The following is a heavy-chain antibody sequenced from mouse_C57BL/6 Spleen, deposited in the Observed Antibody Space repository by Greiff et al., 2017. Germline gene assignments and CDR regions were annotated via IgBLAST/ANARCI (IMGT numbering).Heavy chain of an antibody. Sequence: EVKLVESGEGLVKPGGSLKLSCAASGFTFSSYAMSWVRQTPEKRLEWVAYISSGGDYIYYADTVKGRFTISRDNARNTLYLQMSSLKSEDTAMYYCTRGGYYGSSYYYAMDYWGQGTSVTVSS. J-gene: IGHJ4*01. CDR3: TRGGYYGSSYYYAMDY. CDR1: GFTFSSYA. D-gene: IGHD1-1*01. V-gene: IGHV5-9-1*02. CDR2: ISSGGDYI.